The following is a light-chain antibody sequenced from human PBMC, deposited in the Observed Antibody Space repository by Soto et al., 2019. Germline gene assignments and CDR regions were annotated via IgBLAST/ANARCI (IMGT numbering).Light chain of an antibody. CDR1: SSDVGAYKY. J-gene: IGLJ2*01. CDR2: EVT. Sequence: QSALTQPASVSGSPGQSITISCTGTSSDVGAYKYVSWYQQHPGKAPTLVIYEVTGRPSGVSSRFSGSKSGNTASLTISGLQAEDEAHYYCSSYTTSSSVLFVGGTKLTVL. V-gene: IGLV2-14*01. CDR3: SSYTTSSSVL.